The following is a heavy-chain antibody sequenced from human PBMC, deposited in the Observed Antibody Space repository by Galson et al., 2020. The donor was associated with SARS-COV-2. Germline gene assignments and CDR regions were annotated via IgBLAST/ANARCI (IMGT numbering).Heavy chain of an antibody. J-gene: IGHJ6*02. V-gene: IGHV3-21*06. Sequence: GGSLRLSCAASGFTFNTYSMNWVRQAPGKELEWVTSISSSSSYIYYADSVKGRFTISRDNTKNLLYLHMNSLRAEDTAVYYCASYLEQQILFDDYYFGVSVWGQGATVTVSS. CDR1: GFTFNTYS. D-gene: IGHD6-13*01. CDR2: ISSSSSYI. CDR3: ASYLEQQILFDDYYFGVSV.